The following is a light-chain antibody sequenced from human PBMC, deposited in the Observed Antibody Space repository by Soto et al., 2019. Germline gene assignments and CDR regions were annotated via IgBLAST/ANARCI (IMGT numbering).Light chain of an antibody. CDR1: QSISRY. Sequence: EIVLTQSPATLSLSPGERATLSCRASQSISRYLAWYQQKPGQAPRLLIYDASNRATGIPVRCSGSGAGTDFTLTISSLVPEDFAVYYWQQRSNWITLGQGTRLEIK. V-gene: IGKV3-11*01. CDR2: DAS. J-gene: IGKJ5*01. CDR3: QQRSNWIT.